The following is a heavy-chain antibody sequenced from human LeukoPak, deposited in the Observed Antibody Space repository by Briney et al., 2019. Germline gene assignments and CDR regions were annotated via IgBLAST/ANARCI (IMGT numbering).Heavy chain of an antibody. D-gene: IGHD6-19*01. J-gene: IGHJ4*02. CDR3: ARDGIAVAGTLDY. Sequence: GGSLRLSCAASGFTFSSYAMHWVRQAPGKGLEWVAVISYDGSNKYYADSGKGRFTISRDNSKNTLYLQMNSLTAEDTAVYYCARDGIAVAGTLDYWGQGTLVTVSS. V-gene: IGHV3-30*04. CDR1: GFTFSSYA. CDR2: ISYDGSNK.